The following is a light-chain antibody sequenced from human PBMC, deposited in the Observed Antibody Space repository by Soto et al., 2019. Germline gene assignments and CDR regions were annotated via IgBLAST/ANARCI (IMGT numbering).Light chain of an antibody. J-gene: IGLJ1*01. CDR1: SSDVGGYNY. CDR2: EGS. CDR3: CSYAGSRNAYV. V-gene: IGLV2-8*01. Sequence: QSVLTQPPSASGSPGQSVTISCTGTSSDVGGYNYVSWYQQHPGKAPKLMIYEGSKRPSGVSNRFSGSKSGNTASLTISGLQAEDEADYYCCSYAGSRNAYVFGTGTKLTVL.